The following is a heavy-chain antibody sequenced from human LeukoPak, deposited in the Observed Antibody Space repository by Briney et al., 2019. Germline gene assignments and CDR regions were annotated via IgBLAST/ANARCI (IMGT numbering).Heavy chain of an antibody. D-gene: IGHD2-15*01. CDR2: IYHSGST. Sequence: PSEAPSLTSPVSGGSFSSANYYWSWIRPPPGKGLEWMGYIYHSGSTYYNPSLKSRVTISVDRSKNQFSLKLSSVTAADTAVYYCASSPGMVGMNYYYYDYMDVWGKGTTVTVSS. CDR3: ASSPGMVGMNYYYYDYMDV. V-gene: IGHV4-30-2*01. CDR1: GGSFSSANYY. J-gene: IGHJ6*03.